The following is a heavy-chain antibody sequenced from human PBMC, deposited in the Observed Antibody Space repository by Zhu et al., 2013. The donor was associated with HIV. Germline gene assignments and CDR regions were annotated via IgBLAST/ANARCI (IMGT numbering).Heavy chain of an antibody. CDR2: ISGYNGNT. V-gene: IGHV1-18*01. CDR3: AREYSGYPVGY. Sequence: QVQLVQSGAEVKKPGASVRVSCKASGYTFNSYGINWVRQAPGQGLEWMGWISGYNGNTNHAQKFQGRVTMTTDTSTTTAYMELRSLRSEDTAVYYCAREYSGYPVGYWGQGTLVTVSS. CDR1: GYTFNSYG. J-gene: IGHJ4*02. D-gene: IGHD5-12*01.